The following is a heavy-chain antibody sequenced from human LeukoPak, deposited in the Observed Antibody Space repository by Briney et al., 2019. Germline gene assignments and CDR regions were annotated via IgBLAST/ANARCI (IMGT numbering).Heavy chain of an antibody. Sequence: GGSLRLSCAASGFTFSMYAMNWVRQAPGKGLEWVSVISGGGGSTYYADSVKGRFTISRDNSKNTLYLQMNSLRAEDTAVYYCARVEAMVRGVIPGDWGQGTLVTVSS. CDR3: ARVEAMVRGVIPGD. D-gene: IGHD3-10*01. CDR2: ISGGGGST. V-gene: IGHV3-23*01. J-gene: IGHJ4*02. CDR1: GFTFSMYA.